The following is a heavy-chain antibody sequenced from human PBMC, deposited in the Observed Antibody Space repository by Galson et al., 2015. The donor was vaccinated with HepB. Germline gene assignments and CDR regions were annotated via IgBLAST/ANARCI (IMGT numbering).Heavy chain of an antibody. CDR2: IHTGGTI. V-gene: IGHV4-61*02. CDR1: GGSISSDNYY. CDR3: AAASYDNYYYYYYMDV. Sequence: TLSLTCTVSGGSISSDNYYWNWIRQPAGKGLELIGRIHTGGTINYNPSLESRVTVSVDPSKNQFSLRLRSVTAADTAIYYCAAASYDNYYYYYYMDVWGKGTTVSVSS. J-gene: IGHJ6*03. D-gene: IGHD3-9*01.